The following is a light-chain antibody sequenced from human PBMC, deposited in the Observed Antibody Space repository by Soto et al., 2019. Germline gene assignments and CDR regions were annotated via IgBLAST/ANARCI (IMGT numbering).Light chain of an antibody. J-gene: IGKJ3*01. CDR2: WAS. V-gene: IGKV4-1*01. CDR1: QSVIHSSNNRSY. Sequence: DIVMTQSPDSLAVSLGERATINCKSSQSVIHSSNNRSYLAWYQQKPRQPPELLLYWASARESGVPDRFSGSGSGTDFTLTISSLQAEDVAVYYCHQYYTTVGSFGPGTKVDIK. CDR3: HQYYTTVGS.